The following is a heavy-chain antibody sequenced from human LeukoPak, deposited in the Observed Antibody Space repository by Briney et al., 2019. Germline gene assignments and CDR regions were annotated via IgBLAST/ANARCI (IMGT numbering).Heavy chain of an antibody. CDR2: FDPEDGET. D-gene: IGHD6-19*01. Sequence: GASVKVSCKVSGYTLTELSMHWVRQAPGKGLEWMGGFDPEDGETIYAQKFQGRVTMTEDTSTDTAYMELSSLRSEDTAVYYCATHRTIAVAGTFSLDYWGQGTLVTVSS. CDR3: ATHRTIAVAGTFSLDY. CDR1: GYTLTELS. V-gene: IGHV1-24*01. J-gene: IGHJ4*02.